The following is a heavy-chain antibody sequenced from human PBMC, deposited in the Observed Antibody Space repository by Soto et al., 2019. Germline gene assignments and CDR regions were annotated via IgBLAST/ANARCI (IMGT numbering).Heavy chain of an antibody. V-gene: IGHV3-11*01. D-gene: IGHD6-25*01. CDR1: GFNFSDFY. CDR2: ISATGETI. CDR3: ARRLQGGRRKYYFRF. J-gene: IGHJ4*02. Sequence: QVQLVESGGALVKPGGSLRLSCAASGFNFSDFYISWIRQAPGKGLEWGSFISATGETIYYAESVKGRFTISRDNAQKRLAPPRNRLPAADKAIYYCARRLQGGRRKYYFRFWGQGTLVTVSS.